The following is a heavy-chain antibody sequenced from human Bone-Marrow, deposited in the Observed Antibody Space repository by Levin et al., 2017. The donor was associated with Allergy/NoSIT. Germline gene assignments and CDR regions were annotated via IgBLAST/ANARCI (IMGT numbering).Heavy chain of an antibody. Sequence: ASVKVSCKASGYTFTSYGISWVRQAPGQGLEWMGWISAYNGNTNYAQKLQGRVTMTTDTSTSTAYMELRSLRSDDTAVYYCARGVRLGELSLGFDYWGQGTLVTVSS. D-gene: IGHD3-16*02. CDR2: ISAYNGNT. J-gene: IGHJ4*02. CDR1: GYTFTSYG. CDR3: ARGVRLGELSLGFDY. V-gene: IGHV1-18*01.